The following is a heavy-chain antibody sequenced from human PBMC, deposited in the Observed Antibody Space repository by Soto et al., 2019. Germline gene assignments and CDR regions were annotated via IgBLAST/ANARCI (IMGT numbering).Heavy chain of an antibody. D-gene: IGHD2-15*01. J-gene: IGHJ4*02. Sequence: QITLRESGPTLVQPTQTLTLTCTLSGVSLTTSGVGVGWIRQPPGKALEWLALIYWDDDKRFSPSLKSRLPITRDTSKNQVVMTMTDMAPVDTAIYYCAHRQRTVVVGAPFDLWGQGSQVTASS. CDR1: GVSLTTSGVG. CDR3: AHRQRTVVVGAPFDL. CDR2: IYWDDDK. V-gene: IGHV2-5*02.